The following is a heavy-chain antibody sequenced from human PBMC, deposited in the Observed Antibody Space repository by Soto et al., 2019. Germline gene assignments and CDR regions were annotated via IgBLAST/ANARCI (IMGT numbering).Heavy chain of an antibody. J-gene: IGHJ4*02. D-gene: IGHD3-3*01. CDR3: ATGRGGRSED. V-gene: IGHV3-11*01. Sequence: QVQLVESGGGLVKPGGALRLSCEASGFTFSGYYMTWIRQAPGKGLEWISYFSSSGYTIRYADSVEGRFTVSRDDAKKTLYLQMNTLRAEDTAVYYCATGRGGRSEDWAQGTLVTVSS. CDR1: GFTFSGYY. CDR2: FSSSGYTI.